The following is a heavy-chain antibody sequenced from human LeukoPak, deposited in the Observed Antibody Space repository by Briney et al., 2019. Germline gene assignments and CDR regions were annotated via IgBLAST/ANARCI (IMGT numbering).Heavy chain of an antibody. CDR1: GFTFSSYS. CDR2: ISSSSSYI. J-gene: IGHJ6*03. CDR3: AREPLRWNYMDV. Sequence: GGSLRLSCAASGFTFSSYSMNWVRQAPGKGLEWVSSISSSSSYIYYADSVKGRFTISRDNAKNSLYLQMNSLRAEDTAVYYCAREPLRWNYMDVCYKGTTVTVSS. D-gene: IGHD4-23*01. V-gene: IGHV3-21*01.